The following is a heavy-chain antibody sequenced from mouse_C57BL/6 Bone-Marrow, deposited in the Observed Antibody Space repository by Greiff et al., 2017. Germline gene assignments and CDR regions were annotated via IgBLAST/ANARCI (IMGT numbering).Heavy chain of an antibody. CDR2: ISSGSSTI. Sequence: EVQGVESGGGLVKPGGSLKLSCAASGFTFSDYGMHWVRQAPEKGLEWVAYISSGSSTIYYADTVKGRFTISRDNAKNTLFLQMTSLRSEDTAMYYCARRLRQGYYYAMDYWGQGTSVTVSS. CDR3: ARRLRQGYYYAMDY. V-gene: IGHV5-17*01. CDR1: GFTFSDYG. J-gene: IGHJ4*01. D-gene: IGHD2-4*01.